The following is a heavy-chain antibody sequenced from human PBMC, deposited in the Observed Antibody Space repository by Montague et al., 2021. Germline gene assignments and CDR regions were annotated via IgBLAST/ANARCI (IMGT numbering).Heavy chain of an antibody. J-gene: IGHJ6*02. V-gene: IGHV3-13*04. CDR2: IGTAGDT. D-gene: IGHD3-22*01. CDR3: ARGAHSSGYYGYYYYYGMDV. Sequence: SLRLSCAASGFTFSSYDMHWVRQATGKGLEWVSAIGTAGDTYYPGSVKGRITISRENAKNSLYLQMNSLRAGDTAVYYCARGAHSSGYYGYYYYYGMDVWGQGTTVTVSS. CDR1: GFTFSSYD.